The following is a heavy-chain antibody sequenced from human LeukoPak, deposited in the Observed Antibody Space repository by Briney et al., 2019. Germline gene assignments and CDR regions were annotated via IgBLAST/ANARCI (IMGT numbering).Heavy chain of an antibody. CDR2: INPSGGST. V-gene: IGHV1-46*01. CDR3: ARDPAVWHETLDAFDI. CDR1: GYTFTSYY. Sequence: ASVKVSCKASGYTFTSYYMHWVRQAPGQGLEWMGIINPSGGSTSYAQKFQGRVTMTRDTSTSTVYMELSSLRSEDTAVYYCARDPAVWHETLDAFDIWGQGTMVTVSS. D-gene: IGHD2-21*01. J-gene: IGHJ3*02.